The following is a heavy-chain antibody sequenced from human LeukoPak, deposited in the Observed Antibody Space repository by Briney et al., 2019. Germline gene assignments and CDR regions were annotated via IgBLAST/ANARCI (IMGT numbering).Heavy chain of an antibody. CDR2: ISYDGSNK. Sequence: PGRSLRLSCAASGFTFSSYAMHWVRQAPGKGLEWVAVISYDGSNKYYADSVKGRFTISRDNSKNTLYLQMNSLRDEDTAVYYCARGYYGMDVWGQGTTVTVSS. CDR3: ARGYYGMDV. CDR1: GFTFSSYA. J-gene: IGHJ6*02. V-gene: IGHV3-30-3*01.